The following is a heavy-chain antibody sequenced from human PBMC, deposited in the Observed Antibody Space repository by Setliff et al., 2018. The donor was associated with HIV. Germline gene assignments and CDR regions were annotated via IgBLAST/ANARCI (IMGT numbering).Heavy chain of an antibody. V-gene: IGHV4-59*01. CDR1: GGSISGYY. CDR3: AGNQNWNGYAFLYIDV. CDR2: IYSSGNT. D-gene: IGHD3-3*01. Sequence: PSETLSLTCTVSGGSISGYYCNWIRQPPGKALQSIGYIYSSGNTYHNPSLKSRVTISVDTSKNQCSLRLSSVTAADTAVYYCAGNQNWNGYAFLYIDVWGKGTTVTVSS. J-gene: IGHJ6*03.